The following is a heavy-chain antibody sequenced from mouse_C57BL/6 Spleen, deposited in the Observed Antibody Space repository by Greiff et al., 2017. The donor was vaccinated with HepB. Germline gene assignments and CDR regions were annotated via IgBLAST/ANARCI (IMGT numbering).Heavy chain of an antibody. J-gene: IGHJ4*01. CDR2: IYPGSGNT. Sequence: VQLQQSGAELVRPGASVKLSCKASGYTFTDYYINWVKQRPGQGLEWIARIYPGSGNTYYNEKFKGKATLTAEKSSSTAYMQLSSLTSEDSAVYCCARVKGYGYDAAMDYWGQGTSVTVSS. V-gene: IGHV1-76*01. CDR1: GYTFTDYY. CDR3: ARVKGYGYDAAMDY. D-gene: IGHD2-2*01.